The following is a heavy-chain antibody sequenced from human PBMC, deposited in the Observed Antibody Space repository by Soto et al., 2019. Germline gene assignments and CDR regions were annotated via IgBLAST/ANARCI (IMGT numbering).Heavy chain of an antibody. CDR1: GGSISSSSYY. D-gene: IGHD3-3*01. CDR3: ARRDFWSGYYNY. CDR2: IYYDGST. J-gene: IGHJ4*01. V-gene: IGHV4-39*01. Sequence: PSETLSLTCTVSGGSISSSSYYGVWIRQPPGKGLEWIGSIYYDGSTYYNPSLTSRVTISTDTSKNQFSLKLSSVAAADTAVYFCARRDFWSGYYNYWGQGTLVTVSS.